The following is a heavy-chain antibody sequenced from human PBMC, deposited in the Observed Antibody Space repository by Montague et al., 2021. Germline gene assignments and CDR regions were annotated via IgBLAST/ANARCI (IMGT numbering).Heavy chain of an antibody. D-gene: IGHD2-21*02. Sequence: SETLSLTCTVSGGSISSFYWSWIRQLPAKGLELIAYIYYSGSAGGTNNYNPSLKSRVTISVDSSKNQLSLQLTSVTSAGTAVYYCARRRGDCYVSFDSWGKRTLISVSS. J-gene: IGHJ4*02. CDR3: ARRRGDCYVSFDS. V-gene: IGHV4-59*13. CDR1: GGSISSFY. CDR2: IYYSGSAGGTN.